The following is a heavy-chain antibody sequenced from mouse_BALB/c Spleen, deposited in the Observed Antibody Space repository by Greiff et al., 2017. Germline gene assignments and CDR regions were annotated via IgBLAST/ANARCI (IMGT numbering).Heavy chain of an antibody. D-gene: IGHD2-4*01. V-gene: IGHV5-6-2*01. Sequence: EVQGVESGGGLVKLGGSLKLSCAASGFTFSSYYMSWVRQTPEKRLELVAAINSNGGSTYYPDTVKGRFTISRDNAKNTLYLQMSSLKSEDTALYYCARQRIYYDYDGDAMDYWGQGTSVTVSS. J-gene: IGHJ4*01. CDR3: ARQRIYYDYDGDAMDY. CDR1: GFTFSSYY. CDR2: INSNGGST.